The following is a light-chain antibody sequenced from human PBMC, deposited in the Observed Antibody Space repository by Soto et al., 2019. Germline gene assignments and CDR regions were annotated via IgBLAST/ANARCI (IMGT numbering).Light chain of an antibody. CDR2: LNSDGSH. CDR1: SGHSSYA. Sequence: QLVLTQSPSASASLGASVKLTCTLSSGHSSYAIAWHQQQPEKGPRYLMKLNSDGSHSKGDGIPDRFSGSSSGAERYLTISSLQSEDDAHYYCQTWSTGIQVFGGGTQLTVL. J-gene: IGLJ3*02. V-gene: IGLV4-69*01. CDR3: QTWSTGIQV.